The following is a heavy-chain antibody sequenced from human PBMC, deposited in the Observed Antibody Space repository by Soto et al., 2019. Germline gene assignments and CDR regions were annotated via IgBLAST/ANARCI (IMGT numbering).Heavy chain of an antibody. J-gene: IGHJ3*02. V-gene: IGHV3-53*01. CDR1: GFTVSSHY. CDR2: IYSGGST. CDR3: AGDFKSRDDDFDI. Sequence: GGSLRLSCAASGFTVSSHYMSWVRQAPGKGLEWVSLIYSGGSTYYADSVKGRFTISRDNSKNTLYLQMNSLRAEDTAVYYCAGDFKSRDDDFDIWGQGTMVTVSS.